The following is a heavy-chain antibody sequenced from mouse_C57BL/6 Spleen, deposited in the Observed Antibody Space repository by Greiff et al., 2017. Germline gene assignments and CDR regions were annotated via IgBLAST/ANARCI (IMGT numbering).Heavy chain of an antibody. CDR1: GYAFSSSW. V-gene: IGHV1-82*01. CDR2: IYPGDGDT. D-gene: IGHD1-1*01. CDR3: ARYYYGSYAMDY. Sequence: VQLVESGPELVKPGASVKISCKASGYAFSSSWMNWVKQRPGKGLEWIGRIYPGDGDTNYNGKFKGKATLTADKSSSTAYMQLSSLTSEDSAVYFCARYYYGSYAMDYWGQGTSVTVSS. J-gene: IGHJ4*01.